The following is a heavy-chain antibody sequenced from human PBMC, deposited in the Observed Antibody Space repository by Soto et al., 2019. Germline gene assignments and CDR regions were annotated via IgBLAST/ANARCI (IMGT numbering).Heavy chain of an antibody. CDR2: TYYNGDT. V-gene: IGHV4-61*08. Sequence: SETLSLTCTVSDDSFRGAEYYWSWIRQPLGKGPEWIGYTYYNGDTKYNPALRSRVTMSEDTSKNQFSLRLSSVTAADTAVYFCARGPAYIDGWRTFDPWGRGILVTVYS. J-gene: IGHJ5*02. D-gene: IGHD6-19*01. CDR1: DDSFRGAEYY. CDR3: ARGPAYIDGWRTFDP.